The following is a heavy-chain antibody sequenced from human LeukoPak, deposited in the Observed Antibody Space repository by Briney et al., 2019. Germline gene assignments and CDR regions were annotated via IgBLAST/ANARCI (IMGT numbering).Heavy chain of an antibody. CDR1: GYTFTAYY. CDR2: IYPNSGGT. Sequence: ASVKVSCEASGYTFTAYYIHWVRQAPGQGLEWMGWIYPNSGGTNYAQKFQGRVTMTRDTSISTAYMELSRLRSDDTAVYYCARSEQFPYYMDVWGKGTTVTVSS. J-gene: IGHJ6*03. V-gene: IGHV1-2*02. D-gene: IGHD6-19*01. CDR3: ARSEQFPYYMDV.